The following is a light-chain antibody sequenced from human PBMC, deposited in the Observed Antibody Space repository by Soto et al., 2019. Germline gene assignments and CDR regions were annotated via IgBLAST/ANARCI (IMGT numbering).Light chain of an antibody. V-gene: IGKV1-5*01. CDR3: QHYNSDPWT. J-gene: IGKJ1*01. CDR2: DAS. CDR1: QTIRRW. Sequence: DIEMTQSPSTLSASVGDRVTITCRASQTIRRWLAWYQQRPGKAPKVLIYDASTLESGVPARFSGSVSETEFTPTISSLQPEDSATYYCQHYNSDPWTFGQGTKVEIK.